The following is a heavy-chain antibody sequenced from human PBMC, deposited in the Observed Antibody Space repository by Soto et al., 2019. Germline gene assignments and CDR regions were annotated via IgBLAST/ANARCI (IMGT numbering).Heavy chain of an antibody. J-gene: IGHJ4*02. CDR1: GFSVGGNY. CDR2: IYSGGNP. V-gene: IGHV3-53*01. CDR3: AIGPNSDC. Sequence: EERLVQSGGGLVQPGGSLRLSCAASGFSVGGNYMSWVRQAPGKGLELVSLIYSGGNPFYADSMKGRFTLSRDNSNNMLYLPMDSLRAEDTAVYYCAIGPNSDCWGQGTLVIVSS. D-gene: IGHD2-21*01.